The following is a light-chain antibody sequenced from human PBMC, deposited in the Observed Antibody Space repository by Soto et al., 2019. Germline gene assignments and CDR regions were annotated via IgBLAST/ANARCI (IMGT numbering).Light chain of an antibody. J-gene: IGKJ2*01. Sequence: EIVMTQSPATLSVSPGERATLSCRASQSISSNLAWYQQKPGQAPRLLIYGASTRATGIPARFSGSGSGTEFTLTISSLQSEDFAVYYCQQYSNWPLTFGQGTKLKIK. V-gene: IGKV3-15*01. CDR2: GAS. CDR3: QQYSNWPLT. CDR1: QSISSN.